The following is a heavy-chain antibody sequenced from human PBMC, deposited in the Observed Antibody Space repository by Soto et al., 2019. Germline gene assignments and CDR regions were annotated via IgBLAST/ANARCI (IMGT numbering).Heavy chain of an antibody. Sequence: PGGSLRLSCAASGFTFSDYYMSWIRQAPGKGLEWVSYIGSSSTFTHYADSLKGRFTISRDNAKKSLYLQMNSLRAEDTAVYYCASMVRGVSHFDDWGQGILVTVSS. CDR2: IGSSSTFT. J-gene: IGHJ4*02. D-gene: IGHD3-10*01. CDR3: ASMVRGVSHFDD. CDR1: GFTFSDYY. V-gene: IGHV3-11*06.